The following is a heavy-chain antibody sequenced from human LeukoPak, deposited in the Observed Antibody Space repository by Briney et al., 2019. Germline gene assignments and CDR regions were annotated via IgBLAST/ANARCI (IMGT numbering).Heavy chain of an antibody. Sequence: SVKVSCKASGYTFTSYAISWVRQAPGQGLECMGGIIPIFGTANYAQKFQGRVTITADKSTSTAYMELSSLRAEDTAVYYCARDSEGVVVTATLDYWGQGTLVTVSS. V-gene: IGHV1-69*06. CDR1: GYTFTSYA. D-gene: IGHD2-21*02. CDR3: ARDSEGVVVTATLDY. J-gene: IGHJ4*02. CDR2: IIPIFGTA.